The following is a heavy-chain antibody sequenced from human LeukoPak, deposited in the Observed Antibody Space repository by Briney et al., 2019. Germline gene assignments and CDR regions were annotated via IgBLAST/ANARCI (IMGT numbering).Heavy chain of an antibody. D-gene: IGHD1-26*01. V-gene: IGHV1-2*02. CDR3: ARIESGSYHGDWFDP. Sequence: ASVKVSCKASGYTFTGYYMHWVRQAPGQGLEWMGWINPNSGGTNYAQKFQGRVTMTRDTSISTAYMELSRLRSDDTAVYYCARIESGSYHGDWFDPWGQGTLVTVSS. CDR2: INPNSGGT. CDR1: GYTFTGYY. J-gene: IGHJ5*02.